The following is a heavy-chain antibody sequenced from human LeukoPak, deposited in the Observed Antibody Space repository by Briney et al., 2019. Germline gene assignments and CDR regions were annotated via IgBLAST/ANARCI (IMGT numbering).Heavy chain of an antibody. D-gene: IGHD4-17*01. CDR3: AKAPVFYGDYEGYFDY. J-gene: IGHJ4*02. CDR2: ISGSGGST. CDR1: GFTFSSYA. V-gene: IGHV3-23*01. Sequence: GGSLRLSCAASGFTFSSYAMSWVRQAPGKGLEWVSAISGSGGSTYYADSVKGRFTISRDNSKNTLYLQMSSLRAEDTAVYYCAKAPVFYGDYEGYFDYWGQGTLVTVSS.